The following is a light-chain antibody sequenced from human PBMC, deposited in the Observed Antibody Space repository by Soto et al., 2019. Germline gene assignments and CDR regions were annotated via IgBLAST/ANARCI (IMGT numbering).Light chain of an antibody. CDR3: QQYGRSPWA. CDR2: GAS. Sequence: EIVLTPSPGTLSLSPGERATLSCRASQSVVSNYVAWYQQKPGQAPRLLIYGASRRATGFPDRFTGSGSGTDFTLTISRLEPEDFAVYFCQQYGRSPWAFGQGTKVDIK. V-gene: IGKV3-20*01. CDR1: QSVVSNY. J-gene: IGKJ1*01.